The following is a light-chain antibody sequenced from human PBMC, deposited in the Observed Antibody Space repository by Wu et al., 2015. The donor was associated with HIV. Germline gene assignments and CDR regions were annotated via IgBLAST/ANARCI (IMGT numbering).Light chain of an antibody. CDR1: QSVSNF. Sequence: EIVLTQSPATLSLSPGERATLSCRASQSVSNFLAWYQQKPGQAPRLLMYDASSRATGIPERFSGSGSGTDFTLTINRLEPEDFVVYFCQQYGTSPATFGQGTKLEIK. J-gene: IGKJ2*01. CDR2: DAS. V-gene: IGKV3-20*01. CDR3: QQYGTSPAT.